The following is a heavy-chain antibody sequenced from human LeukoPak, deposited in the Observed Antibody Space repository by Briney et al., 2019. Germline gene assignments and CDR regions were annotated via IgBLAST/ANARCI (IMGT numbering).Heavy chain of an antibody. D-gene: IGHD5-18*01. Sequence: GGSLRLSCAASGFTVSSDYMSWVRQAPGKGLEWVSVIYSGGSTYYADSVKGRFTISRDNSKNTLYLQMNSLRAEDTAVYYCATLVDTAMDLDYWGQGTLVTVSS. V-gene: IGHV3-66*01. CDR1: GFTVSSDY. J-gene: IGHJ4*02. CDR2: IYSGGST. CDR3: ATLVDTAMDLDY.